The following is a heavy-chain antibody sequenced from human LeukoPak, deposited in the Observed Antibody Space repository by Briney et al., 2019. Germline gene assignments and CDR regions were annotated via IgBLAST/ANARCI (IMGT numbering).Heavy chain of an antibody. Sequence: SSETLSLTCTVSGGSISSGDYYWSWIRQPPGKGLEWIGYIYYSGSTYYNPSLKIRLTISVDTSKNQFSLKLSSVTAADTAVYYCATEVVLGYCSSTSCRGFFDYWGQGTLVTVSS. V-gene: IGHV4-30-4*01. J-gene: IGHJ4*02. CDR2: IYYSGST. CDR3: ATEVVLGYCSSTSCRGFFDY. CDR1: GGSISSGDYY. D-gene: IGHD2-2*01.